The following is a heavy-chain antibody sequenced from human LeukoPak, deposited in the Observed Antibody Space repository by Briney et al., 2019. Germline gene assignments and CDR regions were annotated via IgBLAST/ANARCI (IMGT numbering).Heavy chain of an antibody. Sequence: GGSLRLSCAASGFTVSSNYMSWVRQAPGKGLEWVSVISSGGSTYYADSVKGRFTISRDNSKNTLYLQMNSLRAEDTAVYYCASDRVFDYWGQGTLVTFSS. CDR3: ASDRVFDY. J-gene: IGHJ4*02. V-gene: IGHV3-66*02. CDR2: ISSGGST. D-gene: IGHD1-14*01. CDR1: GFTVSSNY.